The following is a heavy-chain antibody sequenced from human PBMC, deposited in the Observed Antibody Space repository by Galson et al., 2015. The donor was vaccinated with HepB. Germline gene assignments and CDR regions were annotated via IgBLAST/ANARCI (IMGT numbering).Heavy chain of an antibody. D-gene: IGHD3-22*01. J-gene: IGHJ4*02. CDR2: ISSSSSYI. V-gene: IGHV3-21*01. CDR3: ARDPEYYDSTHPCFDY. CDR1: GFTFSSYS. Sequence: SLRLSCAASGFTFSSYSMNWVRQAPGKGLEWVSSISSSSSYIYYADSVKGRFTISRDNAKNSLYLQMNSLRAEDTAVYYCARDPEYYDSTHPCFDYWGQGTLVTVSS.